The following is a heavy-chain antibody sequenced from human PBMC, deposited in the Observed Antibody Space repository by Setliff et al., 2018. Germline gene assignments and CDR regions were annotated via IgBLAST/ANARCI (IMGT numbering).Heavy chain of an antibody. CDR3: ARDKYRGDFDYGSQDFDY. CDR2: IYSSGST. D-gene: IGHD4-17*01. V-gene: IGHV4-30-4*02. J-gene: IGHJ4*02. Sequence: SETLSLTCTVSGGSISSGDYYWSWIRQPPGKGLEWIGYIYSSGSTYYNPSLKSRVSISVDTSKNQFSLKLSSVTAADTAVYYCARDKYRGDFDYGSQDFDYWGQGTLVTVSS. CDR1: GGSISSGDYY.